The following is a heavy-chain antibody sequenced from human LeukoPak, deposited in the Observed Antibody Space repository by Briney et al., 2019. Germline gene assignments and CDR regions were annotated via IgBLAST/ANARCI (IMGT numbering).Heavy chain of an antibody. D-gene: IGHD6-13*01. CDR1: GYTFTGYY. CDR3: ALLAAAGTYPKEWFDP. J-gene: IGHJ5*02. V-gene: IGHV1-2*02. Sequence: ASVKVSCKASGYTFTGYYMHWVRQAPGQGLEWMGWINPNSGGTNYAQKFQGRVTMTRDTSISTAYMELSRLRSDDTAVYCCALLAAAGTYPKEWFDPWGQGTLVTVSS. CDR2: INPNSGGT.